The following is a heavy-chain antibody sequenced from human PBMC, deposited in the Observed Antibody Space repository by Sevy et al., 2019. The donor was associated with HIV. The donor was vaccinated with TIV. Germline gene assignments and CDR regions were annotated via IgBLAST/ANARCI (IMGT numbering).Heavy chain of an antibody. V-gene: IGHV3-33*08. CDR3: ASEHNWDDAFDI. Sequence: GGSLRLSCAASGFTFNMYGMHWVRQAPGKGLAWVGQIWYDGSIKKYADSVKGRFTITRDNSKSTLYLQMNSLGGEDTAGYFCASEHNWDDAFDIWGQGTMVTVSS. CDR2: IWYDGSIK. CDR1: GFTFNMYG. D-gene: IGHD1-1*01. J-gene: IGHJ3*02.